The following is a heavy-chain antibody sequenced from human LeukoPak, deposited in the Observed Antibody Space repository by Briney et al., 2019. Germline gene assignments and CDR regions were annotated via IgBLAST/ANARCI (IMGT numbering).Heavy chain of an antibody. V-gene: IGHV4-59*01. J-gene: IGHJ4*02. CDR1: GGSISSYY. D-gene: IGHD3/OR15-3a*01. Sequence: PGGSLRLSCTVSGGSISSYYWSWIRQPPGKGLEWIGYIYYSGSTNYNPSLKSRVTISVDTSKNQFSLKLSSVTAADTAVYYCASWTKEGYFDYWGQGTLVTVSS. CDR3: ASWTKEGYFDY. CDR2: IYYSGST.